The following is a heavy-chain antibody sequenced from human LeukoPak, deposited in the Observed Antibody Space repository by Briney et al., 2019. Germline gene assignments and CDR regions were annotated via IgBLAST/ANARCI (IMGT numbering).Heavy chain of an antibody. Sequence: GGSLRLSFAASGXTFSSYAMHWVRQAPDKGLEWVAVISYDGSNKYYADSVKGRFTISRDNSKNTFFLIMNSLRAEDTAVYSCAKALLRYFDWHFDYWGQGTLVTVSS. D-gene: IGHD3-9*01. CDR1: GXTFSSYA. V-gene: IGHV3-30*18. CDR3: AKALLRYFDWHFDY. CDR2: ISYDGSNK. J-gene: IGHJ4*02.